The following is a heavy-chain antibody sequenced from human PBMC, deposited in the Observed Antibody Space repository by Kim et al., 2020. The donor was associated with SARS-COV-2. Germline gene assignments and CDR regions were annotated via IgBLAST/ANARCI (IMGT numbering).Heavy chain of an antibody. Sequence: GGSLRLSCAASGFTFSSYSMNWVRQAPGKGLEWVSYISSSSSTIYYADSVKGRFTISRDNAKNSLYLQMNSLRDEDTAVYYCARDSDSSGSKAFDIWGQGTMVTVSS. CDR1: GFTFSSYS. CDR3: ARDSDSSGSKAFDI. V-gene: IGHV3-48*02. CDR2: ISSSSSTI. J-gene: IGHJ3*02. D-gene: IGHD6-19*01.